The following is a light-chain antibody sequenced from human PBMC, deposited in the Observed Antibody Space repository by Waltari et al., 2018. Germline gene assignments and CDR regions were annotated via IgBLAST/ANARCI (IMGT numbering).Light chain of an antibody. V-gene: IGKV1-39*01. CDR1: QTISSY. CDR2: AAS. J-gene: IGKJ1*01. CDR3: QQSYSNPWT. Sequence: DIQMTQSPSSLSASVGDRVTITCRASQTISSYLNWYQQKPGKAPKLLIFAASSLQSGVPSRFGCSGSGTDFTLTIGSLQPEDFATYYCQQSYSNPWTFGQGTKVEIK.